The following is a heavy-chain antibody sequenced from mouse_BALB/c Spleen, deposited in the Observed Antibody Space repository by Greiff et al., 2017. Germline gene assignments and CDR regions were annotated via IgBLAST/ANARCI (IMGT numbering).Heavy chain of an antibody. CDR1: GFNINDYY. J-gene: IGHJ1*01. Sequence: VQLQQSGAELVRSGASVKLSCTASGFNINDYYMHWVQQRPEQRLEWIGWIDPENGDTEYATKFQGKATMTADTSSNTAYLQLSSLTSEDTAVYYCKARDDAWYIDVWGAGTTVTVSS. V-gene: IGHV14-4*02. CDR2: IDPENGDT. CDR3: KARDDAWYIDV.